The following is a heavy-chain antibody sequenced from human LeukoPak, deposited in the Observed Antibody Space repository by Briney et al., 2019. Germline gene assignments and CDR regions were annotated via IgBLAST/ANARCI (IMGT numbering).Heavy chain of an antibody. CDR1: GGSVSNYY. D-gene: IGHD6-6*01. J-gene: IGHJ4*02. CDR3: ARHFAYSSSSYFDY. V-gene: IGHV4-59*08. CDR2: VYYTGST. Sequence: SETLSLTCSVSGGSVSNYYWSGIRQPPGKGLEWIGYVYYTGSTNYNPSLKSRVTMFEDKSKNQFSLRLYSVTVADTAVCYCARHFAYSSSSYFDYWGQGSLVTVSS.